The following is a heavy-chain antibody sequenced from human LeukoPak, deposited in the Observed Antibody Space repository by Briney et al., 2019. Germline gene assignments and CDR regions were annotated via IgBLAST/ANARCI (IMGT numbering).Heavy chain of an antibody. CDR2: ISSSSYI. J-gene: IGHJ4*02. CDR3: ARSVTDSSGYYSGGIDY. D-gene: IGHD3-22*01. Sequence: GGSLRLSCAASGFTFSSYSMNWVRQAPGKGLEWVSSISSSSYIYYADSVKGRFTISRDNAKNSLYLQMNSLRAEDTAVYYCARSVTDSSGYYSGGIDYWGQGTLVTVSS. CDR1: GFTFSSYS. V-gene: IGHV3-21*01.